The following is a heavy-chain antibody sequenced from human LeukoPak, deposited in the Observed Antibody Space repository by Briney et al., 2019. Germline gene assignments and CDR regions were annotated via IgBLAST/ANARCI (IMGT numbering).Heavy chain of an antibody. V-gene: IGHV3-66*01. CDR2: IYSGGST. J-gene: IGHJ4*02. CDR1: GFTVSSNY. Sequence: GGSLRLSYAASGFTVSSNYMSWVRQAPGKGLEWVSVIYSGGSTYYADSVKGRFTISRDNSKNTLYLQMNSLRAEDTAVYYCARSPKSRGQDYWGQGTLVTVSS. CDR3: ARSPKSRGQDY.